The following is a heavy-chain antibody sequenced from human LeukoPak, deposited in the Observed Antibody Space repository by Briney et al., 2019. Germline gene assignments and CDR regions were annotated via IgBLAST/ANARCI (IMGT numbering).Heavy chain of an antibody. J-gene: IGHJ4*02. CDR3: ASLLRFLEWIQSHDY. CDR1: GYTLTELS. Sequence: ASVKVSCKVSGYTLTELSMHWVRQAPGKGLEWMGGFDPEDGETIYAQKFQGRVTMTEDTSTDTAYMELSSLRSEDTAVYYCASLLRFLEWIQSHDYWGQGTLVTVSS. V-gene: IGHV1-24*01. D-gene: IGHD3-3*01. CDR2: FDPEDGET.